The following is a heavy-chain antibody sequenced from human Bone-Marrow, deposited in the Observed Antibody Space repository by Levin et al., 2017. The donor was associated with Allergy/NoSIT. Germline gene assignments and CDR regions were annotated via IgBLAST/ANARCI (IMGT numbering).Heavy chain of an antibody. CDR3: ARGDSGLGYSSST. V-gene: IGHV1-8*01. CDR1: GYTFTSYD. D-gene: IGHD6-6*01. Sequence: ASVKVSCKASGYTFTSYDINWVRQATGQGLEWMGWMNPNSANTGYAQKFQGRVTMTRNTSISTAYMELSSLTSEDTAVYYCARGDSGLGYSSSTWGQGTLVTVSS. CDR2: MNPNSANT. J-gene: IGHJ4*02.